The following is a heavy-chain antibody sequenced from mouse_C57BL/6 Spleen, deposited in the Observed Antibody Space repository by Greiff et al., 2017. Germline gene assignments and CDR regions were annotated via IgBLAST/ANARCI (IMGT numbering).Heavy chain of an antibody. J-gene: IGHJ2*01. V-gene: IGHV1-53*01. CDR3: ARSDDYGYYFDY. CDR1: GYTFTSYW. Sequence: QVQLQQPGTELVKPGASVKLSCKASGYTFTSYWMHWVKQRPGQGLEWIGNINPSNGGTNYNEKLKSKATLTVDKSSSTAYMQLSSLTSEDSAVYCWARSDDYGYYFDYWGQGTTLTVSS. D-gene: IGHD2-4*01. CDR2: INPSNGGT.